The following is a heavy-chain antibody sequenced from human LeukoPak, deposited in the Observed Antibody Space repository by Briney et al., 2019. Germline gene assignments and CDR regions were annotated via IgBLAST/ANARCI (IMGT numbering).Heavy chain of an antibody. V-gene: IGHV3-21*01. J-gene: IGHJ4*02. Sequence: GSLSLSCATSGFIFSSDSMIWVRQAPGKGLEWVSSISSTGAYIYYADSLKGRFTISRDNAKNSLYLQMNSLRAEDTAVYYCARETDGDLAYWGQGTLVTVSS. CDR2: ISSTGAYI. CDR3: ARETDGDLAY. D-gene: IGHD4-17*01. CDR1: GFIFSSDS.